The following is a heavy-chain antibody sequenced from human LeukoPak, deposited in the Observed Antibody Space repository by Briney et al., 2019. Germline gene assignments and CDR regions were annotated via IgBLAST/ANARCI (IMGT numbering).Heavy chain of an antibody. Sequence: PGGSLRLSCAASGFTFSSYWMQWVRHAPGKGLVWVSRINSDGRSTIYADSVKGRFTISRDNAKNTLDLQMNSLRAEDTAVYYCARGYLAYSIASGFDLWGQGTLVTVSS. CDR3: ARGYLAYSIASGFDL. CDR2: INSDGRST. J-gene: IGHJ5*02. CDR1: GFTFSSYW. V-gene: IGHV3-74*01. D-gene: IGHD5-12*01.